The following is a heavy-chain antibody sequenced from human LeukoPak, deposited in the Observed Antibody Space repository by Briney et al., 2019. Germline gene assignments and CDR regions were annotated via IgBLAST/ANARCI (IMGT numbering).Heavy chain of an antibody. CDR1: GYTFTGYY. CDR2: INPNSGGT. J-gene: IGHJ4*02. V-gene: IGHV1-2*02. Sequence: ASVKVSCKASGYTFTGYYMHWVRQAPGQGLERMGWINPNSGGTNYAQKFQGRVTMTRDTSISTAYMELSRLRSDDTAVYYCARSAVAGYYFDYWGQGTLVTVSS. D-gene: IGHD6-19*01. CDR3: ARSAVAGYYFDY.